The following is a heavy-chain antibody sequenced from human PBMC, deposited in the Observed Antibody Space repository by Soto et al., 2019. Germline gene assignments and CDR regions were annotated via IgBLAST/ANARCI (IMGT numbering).Heavy chain of an antibody. J-gene: IGHJ5*02. CDR3: ARGPATPPDWFDP. D-gene: IGHD5-12*01. CDR1: GGTFSSYT. Sequence: QVQLVQSGAEVKKPGSSVKVSCKASGGTFSSYTISWVRQAPGQGLEWMGRIIPILGIANYAQKFQGRVTITADKSTSTAYMELSTLRSEDTAVYYCARGPATPPDWFDPWGQGTLFTVSS. V-gene: IGHV1-69*02. CDR2: IIPILGIA.